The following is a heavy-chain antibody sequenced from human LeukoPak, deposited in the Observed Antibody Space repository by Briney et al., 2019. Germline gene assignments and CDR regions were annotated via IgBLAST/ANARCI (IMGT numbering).Heavy chain of an antibody. Sequence: PGGSLSPSCAAYGSTSSSNSLRWFSRPPGRGPEWVSAISGSGGSTNYADSVKGRFTISRDTSKNTLYLQMNSLRAEDTAVYYCAKDLAPYVVVPAATDYWGQGTLVTVSS. CDR1: GSTSSSNS. D-gene: IGHD2-2*01. CDR2: ISGSGGST. CDR3: AKDLAPYVVVPAATDY. J-gene: IGHJ4*02. V-gene: IGHV3-23*01.